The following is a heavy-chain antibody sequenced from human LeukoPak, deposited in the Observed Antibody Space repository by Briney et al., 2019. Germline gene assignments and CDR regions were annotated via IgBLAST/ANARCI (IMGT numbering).Heavy chain of an antibody. CDR3: TPVMVEDRGF. D-gene: IGHD2-15*01. CDR1: GFIFNKAW. Sequence: TGGSLRLSCAASGFIFNKAWMNWVRQAPGKGPEWVGRIKSKNDGETTDYGAPVKGRFTISRDDSKSTLYLQMNSLKTDDTAIYFCTPVMVEDRGFWGQGTLVTVSS. V-gene: IGHV3-15*01. J-gene: IGHJ4*02. CDR2: IKSKNDGETT.